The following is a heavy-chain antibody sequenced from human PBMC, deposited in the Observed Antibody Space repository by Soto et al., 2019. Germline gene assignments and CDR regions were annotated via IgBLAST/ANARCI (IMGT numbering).Heavy chain of an antibody. Sequence: VLLVESGGGLIPPGESLRLSCAAFGLTISGKKYVAWVRQAPGKGLEWVSALYDVDGSFYADSVKGRFTTSSDSSKTTVYLQMNDLRPDDTAVYYCATWHEREHAYDVWGQGTTVTVSS. CDR3: ATWHEREHAYDV. V-gene: IGHV3-53*01. D-gene: IGHD1-1*01. CDR2: LYDVDGS. J-gene: IGHJ3*01. CDR1: GLTISGKKY.